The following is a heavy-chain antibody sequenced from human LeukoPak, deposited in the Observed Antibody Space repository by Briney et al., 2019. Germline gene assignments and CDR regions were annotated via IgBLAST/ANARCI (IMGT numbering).Heavy chain of an antibody. D-gene: IGHD6-19*01. CDR1: GGSISSSSYY. CDR2: IYYSGST. V-gene: IGHV4-39*07. J-gene: IGHJ4*02. Sequence: SQTLSLTCTVSGGSISSSSYYWGWIRQPPGKGLEWIGSIYYSGSTYYNPSLKSRVAISVDTSKNQFSLKLSSVTAADTAVYYCSGAVAGPQDYWGQGTLVTVSS. CDR3: SGAVAGPQDY.